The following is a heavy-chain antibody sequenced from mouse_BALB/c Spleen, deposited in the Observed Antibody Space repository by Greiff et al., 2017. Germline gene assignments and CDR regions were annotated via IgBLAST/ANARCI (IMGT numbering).Heavy chain of an antibody. V-gene: IGHV3-2*02. CDR2: ISYSGST. Sequence: EVQLQQSGPGLVKPSQSLSLTCTATGYSITSDYAWNWIRQFPGNKLEWMGYISYSGSTSYNPSLKSRISITRDTSKNQFFLQLNSVTTEDTATYYCARWGNYAMDYWGQGTSVTVSS. CDR3: ARWGNYAMDY. CDR1: GYSITSDYA. J-gene: IGHJ4*01.